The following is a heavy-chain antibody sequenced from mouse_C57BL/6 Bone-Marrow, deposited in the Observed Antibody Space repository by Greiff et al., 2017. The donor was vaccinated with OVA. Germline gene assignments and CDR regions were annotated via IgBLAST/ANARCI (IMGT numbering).Heavy chain of an antibody. Sequence: EVMLVESGGGLVKPGGSLKLSCAASGFTFSDYGMHWVRQAPEKGLEWVAYISSGSSTIYYADTVKGRFTITRDNAKNTLFLQMTSLRSEDTAVYYCARHWYYFDYWGQGTTLTVSS. V-gene: IGHV5-17*01. CDR2: ISSGSSTI. CDR3: ARHWYYFDY. J-gene: IGHJ2*01. D-gene: IGHD4-1*01. CDR1: GFTFSDYG.